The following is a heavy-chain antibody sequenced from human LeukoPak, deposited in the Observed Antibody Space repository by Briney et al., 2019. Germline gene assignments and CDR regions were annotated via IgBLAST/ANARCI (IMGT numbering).Heavy chain of an antibody. CDR2: IYYSGST. CDR1: GGSITSSSYY. D-gene: IGHD2-2*01. CDR3: ARGSQLLRGRKPGYGY. J-gene: IGHJ4*02. Sequence: SETLSLTCTVSGGSITSSSYYWRWIRQPPGKGLEWIGSIYYSGSTNYNPSLKSRVTISVDTSKNQFSLKLSSVTAADTAVYYCARGSQLLRGRKPGYGYWGQGTLVTVSS. V-gene: IGHV4-39*07.